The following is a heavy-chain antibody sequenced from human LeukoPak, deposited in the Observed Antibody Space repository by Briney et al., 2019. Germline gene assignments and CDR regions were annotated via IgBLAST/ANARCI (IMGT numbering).Heavy chain of an antibody. CDR3: ARPDGAYGSGSYFHY. CDR1: GYTFTNYW. D-gene: IGHD3-10*01. V-gene: IGHV5-51*01. CDR2: IYPGDSDT. Sequence: GESLKISCKGSGYTFTNYWIGWVRQMPGKGLEWMGIIYPGDSDTRYSPSFQGQVTISADKSINTAYLQWRSLKASDTAMYYCARPDGAYGSGSYFHYRGQGTLVTVSS. J-gene: IGHJ4*02.